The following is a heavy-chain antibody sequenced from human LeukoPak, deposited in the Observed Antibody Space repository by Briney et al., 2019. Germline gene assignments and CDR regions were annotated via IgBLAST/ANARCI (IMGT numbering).Heavy chain of an antibody. J-gene: IGHJ4*02. D-gene: IGHD2-15*01. CDR2: INHSGST. CDR3: AKDTRSGGSCHDY. CDR1: GGSFSGYY. Sequence: SETLSLTCAVYGGSFSGYYWSWIRQPPGKGLEWIGEINHSGSTNYNPSLKSRVTISVDTSKNQFSLKLSSVTAADTAVYYCAKDTRSGGSCHDYWGQGTLVTVSS. V-gene: IGHV4-34*01.